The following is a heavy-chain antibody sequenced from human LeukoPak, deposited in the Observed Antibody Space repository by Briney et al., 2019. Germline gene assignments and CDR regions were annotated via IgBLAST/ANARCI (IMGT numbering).Heavy chain of an antibody. Sequence: ASVKVSRKASGYTFTSYAMNWVRQAPGQGLEWMGWINTNTGNPTYAQGFTGRFVFSLDTSVSTAYLQISSLKAEDTAVYYCARGGILWFGELLQSPLNDYWGQGTLVTVSS. J-gene: IGHJ4*02. CDR1: GYTFTSYA. V-gene: IGHV7-4-1*02. CDR2: INTNTGNP. D-gene: IGHD3-10*01. CDR3: ARGGILWFGELLQSPLNDY.